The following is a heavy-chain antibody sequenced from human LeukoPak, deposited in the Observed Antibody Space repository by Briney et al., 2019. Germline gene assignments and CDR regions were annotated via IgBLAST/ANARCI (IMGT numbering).Heavy chain of an antibody. V-gene: IGHV1-2*02. D-gene: IGHD2-15*01. CDR2: INPNSGDT. CDR3: ARDLPYCSGGSCYSRYYYYGMDV. J-gene: IGHJ6*02. CDR1: GYTFTGYY. Sequence: SVKVSCKASGYTFTGYYIHWVRQAPGQGLEWMGWINPNSGDTNYAQKFQGRVTMTRDTSISTAYMELSRLRSDDTAVYYCARDLPYCSGGSCYSRYYYYGMDVWGQGTTVTVSS.